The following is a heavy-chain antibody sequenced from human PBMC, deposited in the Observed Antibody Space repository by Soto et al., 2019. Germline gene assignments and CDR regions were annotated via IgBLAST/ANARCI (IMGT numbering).Heavy chain of an antibody. V-gene: IGHV4-59*11. J-gene: IGHJ4*02. CDR3: ARADPAASVGY. D-gene: IGHD2-2*01. CDR1: GGSMSSHY. Sequence: PSQSMSLTWTVSGGSMSSHYWTWLRQSPGKGREWIGYISYSRSTYYNPSLKSRVSISADTSKNQFSLRMNSMIAAATAVYYCARADPAASVGYWGQGTLVTVSS. CDR2: ISYSRST.